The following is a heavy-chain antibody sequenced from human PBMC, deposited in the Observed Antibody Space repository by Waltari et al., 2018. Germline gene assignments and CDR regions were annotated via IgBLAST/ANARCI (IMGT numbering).Heavy chain of an antibody. V-gene: IGHV3-74*03. CDR3: VLYISSFLGDC. CDR1: GLVFSSYW. Sequence: EVQLVESGGDLVQPGGSLRLSCTASGLVFSSYWMHWVRQAPGKGLVSVVHINLDGIITKYADSVNGRFTISRDNARNTLFLQMNSLRAEDTAIYYCVLYISSFLGDCWGQGTLVTVSS. J-gene: IGHJ4*02. CDR2: INLDGIIT. D-gene: IGHD6-13*01.